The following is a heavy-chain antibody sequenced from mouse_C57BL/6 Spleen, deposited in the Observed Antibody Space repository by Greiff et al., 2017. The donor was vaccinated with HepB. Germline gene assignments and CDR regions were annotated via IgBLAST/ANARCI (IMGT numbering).Heavy chain of an antibody. CDR2: IDPSDSET. CDR1: GYTFTSYW. D-gene: IGHD2-1*01. Sequence: QVQLQQPGAELVRPGSSVKLSCKASGYTFTSYWMHWVKQRPIQGLEWIGNIDPSDSETHYNQKFKDKATLTVDKSSSTAYMQLSSLTSEDSAVYYCARSDYYGNYYVDYWGQGTTLTVSS. J-gene: IGHJ2*01. V-gene: IGHV1-52*01. CDR3: ARSDYYGNYYVDY.